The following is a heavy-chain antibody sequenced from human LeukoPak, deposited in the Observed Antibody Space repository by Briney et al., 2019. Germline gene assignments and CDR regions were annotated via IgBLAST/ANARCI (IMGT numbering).Heavy chain of an antibody. CDR2: INPSGGST. J-gene: IGHJ5*02. CDR3: ASEKGIAAAGTYLDP. D-gene: IGHD6-13*01. CDR1: GYTFISYY. Sequence: ASVKVSCTASGYTFISYYIHRVRQAPGQGLEWMGIINPSGGSTSCAQKFQGRVTMTRDTSISTAYMELSRLRSDDTAVYYCASEKGIAAAGTYLDPWGQGTLLTVSS. V-gene: IGHV1-46*01.